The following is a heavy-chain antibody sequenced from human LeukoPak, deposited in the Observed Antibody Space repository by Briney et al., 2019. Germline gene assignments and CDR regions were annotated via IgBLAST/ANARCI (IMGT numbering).Heavy chain of an antibody. D-gene: IGHD6-13*01. Sequence: SVKVSCKASGGTFSSYAISWVRQAPGQGLEWMGGIIPIFGTANYAQKFQGRVTITADESTSTAYMELSSLRSEDTAVYYCARGHSSSWLSGIFDYWGQGTLVTVSS. CDR3: ARGHSSSWLSGIFDY. V-gene: IGHV1-69*13. J-gene: IGHJ4*02. CDR2: IIPIFGTA. CDR1: GGTFSSYA.